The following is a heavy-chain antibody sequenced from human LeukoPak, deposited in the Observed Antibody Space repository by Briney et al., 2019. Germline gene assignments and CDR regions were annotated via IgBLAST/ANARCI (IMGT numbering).Heavy chain of an antibody. CDR1: GYTFTNYD. CDR3: AKSVGPGGSSYNWFDP. V-gene: IGHV1-8*01. J-gene: IGHJ5*02. D-gene: IGHD1-26*01. Sequence: ASVKVSCKASGYTFTNYDINWVRRAPGQGLEWMGWMNPNSGNTGYAQKFQGRVTMTRNTSISTAYMDLSSLKSEDTAVYYCAKSVGPGGSSYNWFDPWGQGTLVTVSS. CDR2: MNPNSGNT.